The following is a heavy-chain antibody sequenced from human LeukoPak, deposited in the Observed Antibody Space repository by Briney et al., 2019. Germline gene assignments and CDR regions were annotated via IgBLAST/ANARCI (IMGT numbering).Heavy chain of an antibody. CDR1: GYSISSGYY. Sequence: SETLSLTCTVSGYSISSGYYWSWIRQPPGKGLEWIGYIYYSGSTNYNPSLKSRVTISVDTSKKQFSLKLSSVTAADTAVYYCARAADSSGYYCDYWGQGTLVTVSS. D-gene: IGHD3-22*01. J-gene: IGHJ4*02. V-gene: IGHV4-61*01. CDR3: ARAADSSGYYCDY. CDR2: IYYSGST.